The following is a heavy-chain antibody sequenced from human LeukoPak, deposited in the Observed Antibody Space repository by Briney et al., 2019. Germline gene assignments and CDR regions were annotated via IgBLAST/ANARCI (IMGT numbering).Heavy chain of an antibody. CDR3: ARAPYCSGGSCYSGDFDY. CDR2: ISAYNGNT. V-gene: IGHV1-18*01. D-gene: IGHD2-15*01. J-gene: IGHJ4*02. Sequence: ASVKVSCKASGYTFTSYGISWVRPAPGQGLEWMGWISAYNGNTNYAQKLQGRVTMTTDTSTSTAYMELRSLSSDDTAVYYCARAPYCSGGSCYSGDFDYWGQGTLVTVSS. CDR1: GYTFTSYG.